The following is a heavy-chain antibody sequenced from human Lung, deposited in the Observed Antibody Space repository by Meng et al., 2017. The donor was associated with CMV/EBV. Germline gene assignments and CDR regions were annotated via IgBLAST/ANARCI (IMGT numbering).Heavy chain of an antibody. CDR3: ARVEVGITSGDY. CDR1: GFTFTTYF. CDR2: ISAYNGHT. Sequence: LVQFGVEVTKPGVSRQLSWGTSGFTFTTYFMHWLRPAPGQGLEWMGWISAYNGHTNYAQTLQGRVTMTTDTSTSTAYMELRSLRSDDTAVYYCARVEVGITSGDYWGQGTLVTVSS. J-gene: IGHJ4*02. V-gene: IGHV1-18*01. D-gene: IGHD1-26*01.